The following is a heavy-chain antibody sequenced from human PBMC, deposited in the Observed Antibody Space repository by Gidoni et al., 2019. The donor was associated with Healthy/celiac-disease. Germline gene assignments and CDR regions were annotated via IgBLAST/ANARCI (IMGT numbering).Heavy chain of an antibody. CDR2: ISWNSGSI. CDR3: AKDMAEYYYYGMDV. CDR1: GFTFDDYA. V-gene: IGHV3-9*01. Sequence: EVQLVESGGGLVQPGRSLRLSCEASGFTFDDYAMHWVRQAPGKGLEWVSGISWNSGSIGYADSVKGRFTISRDNAKNSLYLQMNSLRAEDTALYYCAKDMAEYYYYGMDVWGQGTTVTVSS. J-gene: IGHJ6*02.